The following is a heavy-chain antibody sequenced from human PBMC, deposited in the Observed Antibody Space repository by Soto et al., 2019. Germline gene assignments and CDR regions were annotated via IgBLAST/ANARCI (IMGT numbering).Heavy chain of an antibody. CDR2: INAGNGNT. D-gene: IGHD3-22*01. CDR1: GYTFTSYA. Sequence: ASVKVSCKASGYTFTSYAMHWVRQAPGQRLEWMGWINAGNGNTKYSQKFQGRVTITRDTSASTAYMELSSLRSEDTAVYYCARDRDYYDSSGYYYVPSQPHYWGQGTLVTVSS. J-gene: IGHJ4*02. V-gene: IGHV1-3*01. CDR3: ARDRDYYDSSGYYYVPSQPHY.